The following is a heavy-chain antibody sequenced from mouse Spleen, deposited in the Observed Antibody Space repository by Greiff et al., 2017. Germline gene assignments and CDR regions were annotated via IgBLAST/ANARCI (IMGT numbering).Heavy chain of an antibody. Sequence: DVQLVESGPGLVKPSQSLSLTCSVTGYSITSGYYWNWIRQFPGNKLEWMGYISYDGSNNYNPSLKNRISITRDTSKNQFFLKLNSVTTEDTATYYCAREALRWYFDVWGAGTTVTVSS. J-gene: IGHJ1*01. CDR3: AREALRWYFDV. CDR1: GYSITSGYY. V-gene: IGHV3-6*01. D-gene: IGHD1-1*01. CDR2: ISYDGSN.